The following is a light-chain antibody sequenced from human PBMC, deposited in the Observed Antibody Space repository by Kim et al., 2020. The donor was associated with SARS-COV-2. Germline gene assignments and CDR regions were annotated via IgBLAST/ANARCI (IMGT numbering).Light chain of an antibody. CDR3: QQYGSSHMYT. V-gene: IGKV3-20*01. J-gene: IGKJ2*01. Sequence: SPGESATLSCRASQSVSSSYLAWYQQKPGQAPRLLIYGASSRATGIPDRFSGSGSGTDFTLTISRLEPEDFAVYYCQQYGSSHMYTFGQGTKLE. CDR2: GAS. CDR1: QSVSSSY.